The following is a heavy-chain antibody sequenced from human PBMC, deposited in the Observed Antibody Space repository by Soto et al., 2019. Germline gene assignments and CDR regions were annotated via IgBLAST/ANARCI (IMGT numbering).Heavy chain of an antibody. J-gene: IGHJ4*02. CDR1: GGSISSSNW. V-gene: IGHV4-4*02. D-gene: IGHD3-10*01. Sequence: QVQLQESGPGLVKPSGTLSLTCAVSGGSISSSNWWSWVRQPPGKGLEWIGEIYHSGNTNDNPSHKSRVTMAVDKSRNQFSLKLSSVTAADTAVYYCARRWGEGRVDYWGQGTLVTVSS. CDR3: ARRWGEGRVDY. CDR2: IYHSGNT.